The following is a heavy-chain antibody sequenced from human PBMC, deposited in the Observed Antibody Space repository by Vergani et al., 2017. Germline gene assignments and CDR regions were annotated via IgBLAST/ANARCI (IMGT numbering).Heavy chain of an antibody. V-gene: IGHV2-70*15. J-gene: IGHJ6*02. CDR2: IDWDDDK. D-gene: IGHD6-13*01. CDR1: GFSLSTSGMC. Sequence: QVTLRESGPALVKPTQTLTLTCTFSGFSLSTSGMCVTWIRKPPGKALEWLARIDWDDDKYYSTSLKTRLTISKDTSKNQVVLTMTNMDPVDTATYYCARIKSSSWSRGGGMDVWGQGTTVTVSS. CDR3: ARIKSSSWSRGGGMDV.